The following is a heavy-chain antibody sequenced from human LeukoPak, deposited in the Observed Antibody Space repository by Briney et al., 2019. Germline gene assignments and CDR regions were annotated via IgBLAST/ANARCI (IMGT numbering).Heavy chain of an antibody. V-gene: IGHV3-11*04. D-gene: IGHD1-1*01. CDR2: ISGSGSST. CDR3: ARGTGFFDT. CDR1: GFTSSDYY. Sequence: GGSLRLPCAACGFTSSDYYMSWIRQAPGKGLEWISYISGSGSSTYFADSVKGRFTISRDNAKNSLSLQMNSLRAEDTAVYYCARGTGFFDTWGQGTLVTVSS. J-gene: IGHJ5*02.